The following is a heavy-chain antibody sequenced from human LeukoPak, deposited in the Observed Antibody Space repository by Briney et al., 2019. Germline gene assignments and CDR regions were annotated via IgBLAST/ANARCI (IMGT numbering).Heavy chain of an antibody. J-gene: IGHJ4*02. CDR1: GYTFINYA. CDR2: INAGNGNT. CDR3: ARGPRAAADDY. D-gene: IGHD6-13*01. Sequence: GASVKVSCKASGYTFINYAINWGRQAPGQRPEWIGWINAGNGNTKYSQKFQGRVTITRDTSASTAYTELSSLRSEDTAVYYCARGPRAAADDYWGQGTLVTVSS. V-gene: IGHV1-3*01.